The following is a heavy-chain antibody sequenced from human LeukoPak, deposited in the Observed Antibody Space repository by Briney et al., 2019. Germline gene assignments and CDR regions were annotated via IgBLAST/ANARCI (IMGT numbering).Heavy chain of an antibody. CDR3: ARDSRYDILTGYPYYYYYMDV. J-gene: IGHJ6*03. V-gene: IGHV3-11*04. CDR2: ISSSGSTI. D-gene: IGHD3-9*01. Sequence: GGSLRLSCAASGFTFSDYYLSCIRQAPGKGLEWVSYISSSGSTIYYGDSVKVRFTISRDNAKNSLYLQMNSLRAEDTAVYYCARDSRYDILTGYPYYYYYMDVWGKGTTVTVSS. CDR1: GFTFSDYY.